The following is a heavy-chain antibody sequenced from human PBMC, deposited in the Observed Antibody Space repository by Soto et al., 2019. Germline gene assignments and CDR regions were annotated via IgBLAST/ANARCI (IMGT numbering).Heavy chain of an antibody. D-gene: IGHD6-13*01. CDR2: IIPILGIA. CDR1: GGTFSSYT. CDR3: ARDPIAAAGLNDGMDV. V-gene: IGHV1-69*08. J-gene: IGHJ6*02. Sequence: QVQLVQSGAEVKKPGSSVKVSCKASGGTFSSYTISWVRQAPGQGLEWMGRIIPILGIANYAQKFQGRVTITADKSTSTAYMELSSLRSEDTAVYYCARDPIAAAGLNDGMDVWGQGTTVTVSS.